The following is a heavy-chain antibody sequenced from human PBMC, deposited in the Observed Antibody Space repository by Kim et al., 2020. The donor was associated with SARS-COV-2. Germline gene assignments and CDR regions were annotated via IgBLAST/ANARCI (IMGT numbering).Heavy chain of an antibody. CDR1: GVSMSRSSYY. CDR3: VRLYSARPDY. J-gene: IGHJ4*02. V-gene: IGHV4-39*01. Sequence: SETLSLTCTVSGVSMSRSSYYWGWIRQPPGKGLEWIGSMYYSGSTYYNPSLKSRVTISGDTSKNQFSLKMTSVTAADTAVYYCVRLYSARPDYWGQGTLVTVSS. CDR2: MYYSGST. D-gene: IGHD5-12*01.